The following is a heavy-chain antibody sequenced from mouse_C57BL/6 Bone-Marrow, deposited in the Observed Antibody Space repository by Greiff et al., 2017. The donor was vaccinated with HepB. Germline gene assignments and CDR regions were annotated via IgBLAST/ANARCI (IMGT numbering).Heavy chain of an antibody. CDR2: ISSGGDYI. CDR3: TSFYDGYPFAY. D-gene: IGHD2-3*01. Sequence: DVHLVESGEGLVKPGGSLKLSCAASGFTFSSYAMSWVRQTPEKRLEWVAYISSGGDYIYYADTVKGRFTISRDNARNTLYLQMSSLKSEDTAMYYCTSFYDGYPFAYWGQGTLVTVSA. J-gene: IGHJ3*01. V-gene: IGHV5-9-1*02. CDR1: GFTFSSYA.